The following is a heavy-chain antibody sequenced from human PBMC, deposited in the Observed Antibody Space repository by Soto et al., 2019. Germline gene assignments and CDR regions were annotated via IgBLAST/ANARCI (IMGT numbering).Heavy chain of an antibody. J-gene: IGHJ4*02. D-gene: IGHD2-2*01. V-gene: IGHV1-46*03. Sequence: AASVKVSCKASGYTFTSYYMHWVRQAPGQGLEWMGIINPSGGSTSYAQKFQGRVTMTRDTSTSTVYMELSSLRSEDTAVYYCARGGIVVVPAAIYYFDYWGQGTLVTVSS. CDR2: INPSGGST. CDR1: GYTFTSYY. CDR3: ARGGIVVVPAAIYYFDY.